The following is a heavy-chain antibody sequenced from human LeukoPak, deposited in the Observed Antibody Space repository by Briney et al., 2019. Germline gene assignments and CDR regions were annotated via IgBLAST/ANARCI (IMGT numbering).Heavy chain of an antibody. CDR1: GFTFSSYA. J-gene: IGHJ4*02. Sequence: PGGSLRLSCAASGFTFSSYAMSWVRQAPGKGLEWVSAISGSGGSIYYADSVKGRFTISRDNSKNTLYLQMNSLRAEDTAVYYCAKRSGIVRYFDWLQYYFDYWGQGTLVTVSS. CDR2: ISGSGGSI. D-gene: IGHD3-9*01. CDR3: AKRSGIVRYFDWLQYYFDY. V-gene: IGHV3-23*01.